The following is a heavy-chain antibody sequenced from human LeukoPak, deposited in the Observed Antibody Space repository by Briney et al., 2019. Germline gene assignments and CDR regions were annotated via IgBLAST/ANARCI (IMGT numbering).Heavy chain of an antibody. J-gene: IGHJ4*02. Sequence: ASVKVSCKASGYTFTRSYMHWVRQAPGQGLEWMGWINPNSGGTNYAQKFQGRVTMTRDTSISTAYMELSRLRSDDTAVYYCARDGGYYYDSSGNFDYWGQGTLVTVSS. CDR2: INPNSGGT. V-gene: IGHV1-2*02. CDR3: ARDGGYYYDSSGNFDY. D-gene: IGHD3-22*01. CDR1: GYTFTRSY.